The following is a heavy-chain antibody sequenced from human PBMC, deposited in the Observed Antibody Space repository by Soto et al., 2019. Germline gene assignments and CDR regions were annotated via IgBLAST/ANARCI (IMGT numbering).Heavy chain of an antibody. CDR1: GFTFSNYA. CDR3: ARGDREDTAVVIGVRPGEYGVDV. V-gene: IGHV3-30*04. CDR2: ISYNGGNR. Sequence: SGGGVVQPGRSLRLSCAASGFTFSNYAMHWVRQAPGTGLECVAVISYNGGNRFYRDYVKGRFTISRDNSKNTVQLPIDSLRYADAAVYYCARGDREDTAVVIGVRPGEYGVDVWGQGTTVTVSS. D-gene: IGHD2-15*01. J-gene: IGHJ6*02.